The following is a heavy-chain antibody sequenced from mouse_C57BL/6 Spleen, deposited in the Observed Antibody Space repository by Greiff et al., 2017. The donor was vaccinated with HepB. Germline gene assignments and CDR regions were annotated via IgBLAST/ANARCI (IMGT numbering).Heavy chain of an antibody. V-gene: IGHV1-64*01. CDR3: ARSDYYGSSSDY. CDR2: IHPNSGST. Sequence: VQLQQSGAELVKPGASVKLSCKASGYTFTSYWMHWVKQRPGQGLEWIGMIHPNSGSTNYNEKFKSKATLTVDKSSSTAYMQLSSLTSEDSAVYYCARSDYYGSSSDYWGQGTTLTVSS. CDR1: GYTFTSYW. J-gene: IGHJ2*01. D-gene: IGHD1-1*01.